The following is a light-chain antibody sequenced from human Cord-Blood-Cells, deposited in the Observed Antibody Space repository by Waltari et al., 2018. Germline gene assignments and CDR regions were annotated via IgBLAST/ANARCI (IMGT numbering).Light chain of an antibody. CDR2: EGS. CDR3: CSYAGSSTYYV. Sequence: QSALTQPASVSGSPGQSITISCTGTSSDVGSYNLVSWYQQHPGKAPKLMIYEGSKRPAGVPNRFSGSKSGNTASLTISGLQAEDDADYYCCSYAGSSTYYVFGTGTKVTVL. V-gene: IGLV2-23*01. J-gene: IGLJ1*01. CDR1: SSDVGSYNL.